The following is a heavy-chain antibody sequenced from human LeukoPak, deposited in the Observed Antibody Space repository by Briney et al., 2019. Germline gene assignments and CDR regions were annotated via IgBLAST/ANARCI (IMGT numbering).Heavy chain of an antibody. CDR2: ISSSGSTI. CDR1: GFTFSSYE. J-gene: IGHJ5*02. V-gene: IGHV3-48*03. D-gene: IGHD6-13*01. CDR3: ARGAQTVAAADNWFDP. Sequence: GGSLRLSCAASGFTFSSYEMSWVRQAPGKGLEWVSYISSSGSTIYYADSVKGRFTISRDNAKNSLYLQMNSLRAEDTAVYYCARGAQTVAAADNWFDPWGQGTLVTVSS.